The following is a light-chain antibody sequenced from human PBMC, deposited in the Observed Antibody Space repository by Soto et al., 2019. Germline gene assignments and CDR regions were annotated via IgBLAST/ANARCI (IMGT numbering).Light chain of an antibody. CDR2: AAS. V-gene: IGKV1-39*01. CDR1: QSISSY. CDR3: QQRYSIPYT. Sequence: IQMTQSPPSLSASVGDRVTITCRASQSISSYLNWYQQKPGKAPKLLSYAASSLQSGVPSRFSGGGSGTDFTLTISSLQPEDFATYYCQQRYSIPYTVGQGTRLEIK. J-gene: IGKJ2*01.